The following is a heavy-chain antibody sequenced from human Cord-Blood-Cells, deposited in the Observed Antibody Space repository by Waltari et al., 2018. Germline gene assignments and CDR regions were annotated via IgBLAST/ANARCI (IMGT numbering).Heavy chain of an antibody. V-gene: IGHV3-72*01. CDR1: GFTFSDPY. CDR3: ADLGHYYGMDV. CDR2: TRNKANSYPT. J-gene: IGHJ6*02. Sequence: EVQLVESGGGLVQPGGSLRLSCAASGFTFSDPYMDWVRQAPGKGLEWVGRTRNKANSYPTEYAASVKGRFTLSRDDSKNSLYLQMNSLKTEDTAVYYCADLGHYYGMDVWGQGTTVTVSS.